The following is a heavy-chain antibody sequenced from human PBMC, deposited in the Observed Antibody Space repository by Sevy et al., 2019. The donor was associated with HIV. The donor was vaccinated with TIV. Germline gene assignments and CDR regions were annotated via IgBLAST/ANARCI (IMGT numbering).Heavy chain of an antibody. D-gene: IGHD2-21*01. Sequence: GGSLRLSCEASGFDFSSHWMQWVRQAPGKGLVWVSRMNTDGSSTNYADSVKGRFTISRDNAKKSLYLQMNTLRAEDTAVYYCARLRVIASAPYYFDYWGQGALVTVSS. CDR2: MNTDGSST. CDR1: GFDFSSHW. V-gene: IGHV3-74*01. CDR3: ARLRVIASAPYYFDY. J-gene: IGHJ4*02.